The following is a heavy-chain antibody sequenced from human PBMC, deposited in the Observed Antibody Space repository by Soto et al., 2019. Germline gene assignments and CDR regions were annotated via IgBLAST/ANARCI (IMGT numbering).Heavy chain of an antibody. Sequence: SETLSLTCTVSGGSISSGDYYWSWIRQPPGKGLELIGYIYYSGSTYYNPSLKSRVTISVDTSKNQFSLKLSSVTAADTAVYYCARDWAYGSGSYLGYYYYGMDVWGQGTTVTVSS. J-gene: IGHJ6*02. CDR2: IYYSGST. D-gene: IGHD3-10*01. CDR1: GGSISSGDYY. V-gene: IGHV4-30-4*01. CDR3: ARDWAYGSGSYLGYYYYGMDV.